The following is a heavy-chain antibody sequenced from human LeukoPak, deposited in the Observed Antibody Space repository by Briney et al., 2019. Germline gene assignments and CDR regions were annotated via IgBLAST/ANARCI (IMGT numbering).Heavy chain of an antibody. J-gene: IGHJ6*03. CDR3: AREGDYGDYSKSFYYMDV. Sequence: PSETLSLTCTVSGGCIGSYYWSWIRQPAGKGLEWIGRIYTSENTDYNPSLKSRVTMSVDMSTSQFSLTLTSVTAADTAVYYCAREGDYGDYSKSFYYMDVWGKGTTVTVSS. D-gene: IGHD4-17*01. CDR1: GGCIGSYY. CDR2: IYTSENT. V-gene: IGHV4-4*07.